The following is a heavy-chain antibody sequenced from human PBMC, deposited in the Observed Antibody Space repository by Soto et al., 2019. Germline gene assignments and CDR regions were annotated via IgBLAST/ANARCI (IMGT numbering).Heavy chain of an antibody. D-gene: IGHD2-15*01. CDR1: GYTITSYD. J-gene: IGHJ3*02. V-gene: IGHV1-2*04. CDR3: ARDLGSVVAATAGAFDI. CDR2: INPNSGGT. Sequence: GASVKVSCKASGYTITSYDINWVRQATGQGLEWMGWINPNSGGTNYAQKFQGWVTMTRDTSISTAYMGLSRLRSDDTAVYYCARDLGSVVAATAGAFDIWGQGTMVTVS.